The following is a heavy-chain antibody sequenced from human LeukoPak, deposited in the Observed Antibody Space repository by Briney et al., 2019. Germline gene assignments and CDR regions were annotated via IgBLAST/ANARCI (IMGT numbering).Heavy chain of an antibody. CDR2: RNPNSGNT. D-gene: IGHD2-15*01. Sequence: ASVKVSCKASGYTFTSYDINWVRQATGQGLEWMGWRNPNSGNTGYAQKFQGRVTITRNTSISTAYMELSSLRSEDTAVYYCARFQIYCRAGVCYKNCFAPWGQGTLVTVSS. J-gene: IGHJ5*02. V-gene: IGHV1-8*03. CDR3: ARFQIYCRAGVCYKNCFAP. CDR1: GYTFTSYD.